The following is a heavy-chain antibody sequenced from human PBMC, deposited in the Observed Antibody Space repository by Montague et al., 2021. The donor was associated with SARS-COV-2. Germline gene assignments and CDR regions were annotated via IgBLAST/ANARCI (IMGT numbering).Heavy chain of an antibody. J-gene: IGHJ5*02. CDR3: ARAVRITIFGVVGWFDP. CDR2: IYYSGST. Sequence: TLSLTCTVSGGSISSGGYYWSWIRQHPGKGLEWIGYIYYSGSTYYNPSLKSPVTISVDTSKNQFSLKLSSVTAADTDVYYCARAVRITIFGVVGWFDPWGQGTLVTVSS. CDR1: GGSISSGGYY. V-gene: IGHV4-31*01. D-gene: IGHD3-3*01.